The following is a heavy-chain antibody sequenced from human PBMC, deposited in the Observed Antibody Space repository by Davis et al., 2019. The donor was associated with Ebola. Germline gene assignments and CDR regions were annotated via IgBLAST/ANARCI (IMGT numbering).Heavy chain of an antibody. CDR1: GASLSSDC. V-gene: IGHV4-59*01. Sequence: MPSETLSLTCTVSGASLSSDCWSWIRQPPGNTLEWIGYISYRGNANYNPSLKSRVTISSDASKKQFSLKVTSVTAADTATYYCARGGFFLAYGYWGQGTLVTVSS. D-gene: IGHD3-3*01. J-gene: IGHJ4*02. CDR2: ISYRGNA. CDR3: ARGGFFLAYGY.